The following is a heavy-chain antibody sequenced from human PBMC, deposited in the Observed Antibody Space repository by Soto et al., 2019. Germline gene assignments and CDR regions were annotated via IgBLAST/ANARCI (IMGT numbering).Heavy chain of an antibody. D-gene: IGHD3-10*01. V-gene: IGHV4-31*03. CDR2: IYYSGST. CDR3: ARDFDYYGSGSYRPTDWYFDL. J-gene: IGHJ2*01. CDR1: GGSISSGGYY. Sequence: QVQLQESGPGLVKPSQTLSLTCTVSGGSISSGGYYWSWIRQHPGKGLEWIGYIYYSGSTYYNPSRTSRVTISVDTSTNQFSLKLSSVTAADTAVYYCARDFDYYGSGSYRPTDWYFDLWGRGTLVTVSS.